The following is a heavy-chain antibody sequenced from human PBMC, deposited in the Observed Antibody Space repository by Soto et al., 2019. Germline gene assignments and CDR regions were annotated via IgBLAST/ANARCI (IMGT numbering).Heavy chain of an antibody. Sequence: GGSLRLSCSASGCTFSSYSRNWVRQAPGKGLEWVSYISSSSSTIYYADSVKGRFTISRDNAKNSLYLQMNSLRAEDTAVYYCARDAYDSSGYYIYFDYWGQGTLVTVSS. J-gene: IGHJ4*02. CDR2: ISSSSSTI. V-gene: IGHV3-48*01. CDR1: GCTFSSYS. CDR3: ARDAYDSSGYYIYFDY. D-gene: IGHD3-22*01.